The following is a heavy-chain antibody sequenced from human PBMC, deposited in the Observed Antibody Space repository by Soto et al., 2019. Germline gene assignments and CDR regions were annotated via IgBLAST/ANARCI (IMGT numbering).Heavy chain of an antibody. CDR1: GFTFSSYG. V-gene: IGHV3-33*01. CDR3: TRARYRLLFGDY. CDR2: IRYDGSNE. Sequence: QVQLVESGGGVVQPGRSLRLSCAASGFTFSSYGMHWVRQAPGKGLEWVAVIRYDGSNEYYADSVKGRFTISRDNSKNTLYLQMNSLRVEDTAVYYCTRARYRLLFGDYWGQGALVTVSS. J-gene: IGHJ4*02. D-gene: IGHD2-2*01.